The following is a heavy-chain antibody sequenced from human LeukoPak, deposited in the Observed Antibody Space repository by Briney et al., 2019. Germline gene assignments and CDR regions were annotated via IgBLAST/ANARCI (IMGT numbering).Heavy chain of an antibody. CDR1: GGSVSSGSYY. CDR3: ARDKRYYDFWSGKTRYYYYGMDV. D-gene: IGHD3-3*01. Sequence: PSETLSLTCTVSGGSVSSGSYYWSWIRQPPGKGLEWIGYIYYSGSTNYNPSLKSRVTISVDTSKNQFSLKLSSVTAADTAVYYCARDKRYYDFWSGKTRYYYYGMDVWGQGTTVTVSS. J-gene: IGHJ6*02. CDR2: IYYSGST. V-gene: IGHV4-61*01.